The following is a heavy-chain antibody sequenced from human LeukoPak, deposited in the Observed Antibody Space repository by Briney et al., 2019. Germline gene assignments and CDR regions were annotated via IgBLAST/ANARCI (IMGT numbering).Heavy chain of an antibody. D-gene: IGHD6-19*01. J-gene: IGHJ1*01. CDR2: ISGSGGST. CDR3: AKGLPYSSGWYSGYFQH. V-gene: IGHV3-23*01. CDR1: GFTFSSYA. Sequence: GGSLRLSCAASGFTFSSYAMSWVRQAPGKGLEWVSAISGSGGSTYYADSVKGRFTISRVNSKNTLYLQMNSLRAEDTAVYYCAKGLPYSSGWYSGYFQHWGQGTLVTVSS.